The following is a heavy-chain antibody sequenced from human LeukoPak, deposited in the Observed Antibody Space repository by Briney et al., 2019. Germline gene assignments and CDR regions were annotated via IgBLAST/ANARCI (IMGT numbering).Heavy chain of an antibody. Sequence: PGGSLRLSCAASGFTFSSYSMNWVRQAPGKGLEWVSSISGSSIYIYYADSVKGRFTISRDNANKSLYLQMNSLRAEDTAVYYCARDRDSIAAGFDYWGQGTLVTVSS. V-gene: IGHV3-21*01. CDR1: GFTFSSYS. J-gene: IGHJ4*02. CDR3: ARDRDSIAAGFDY. CDR2: ISGSSIYI. D-gene: IGHD6-13*01.